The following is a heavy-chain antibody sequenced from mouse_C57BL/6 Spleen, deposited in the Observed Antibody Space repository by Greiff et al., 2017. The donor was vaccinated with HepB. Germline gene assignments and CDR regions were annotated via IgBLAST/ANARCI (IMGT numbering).Heavy chain of an antibody. Sequence: QVQLQQPGAELVKPGASVKMSCKASGYTFTSYWITWVKQRPGQGLEWIGDIYPGSGSTNYNEKFTSKATLTVDTSSSTAYMQLSSLTSEDSAVYYGSREGRSAWGYFDVWGTGTTVTVSS. J-gene: IGHJ1*02. CDR2: IYPGSGST. CDR3: SREGRSAWGYFDV. CDR1: GYTFTSYW. V-gene: IGHV1-55*01.